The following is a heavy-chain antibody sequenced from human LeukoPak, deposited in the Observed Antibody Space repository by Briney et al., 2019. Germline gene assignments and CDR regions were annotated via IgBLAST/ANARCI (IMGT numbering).Heavy chain of an antibody. V-gene: IGHV4-34*01. CDR3: ARGRRVLMVCAARRGFDY. CDR1: GGSFSGYY. D-gene: IGHD2-8*01. J-gene: IGHJ4*02. Sequence: SETLSLTCAVYGGSFSGYYWSWIRQPPGKGLEWIGEINHSGSTNYNPSLKSRVTISVDTSKNQFSLKLSSVTAAATAVYYCARGRRVLMVCAARRGFDYWGQGTLVTVSS. CDR2: INHSGST.